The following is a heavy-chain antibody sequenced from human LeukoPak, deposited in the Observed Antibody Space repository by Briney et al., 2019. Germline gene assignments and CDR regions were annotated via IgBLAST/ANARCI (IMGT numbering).Heavy chain of an antibody. CDR3: ARRGIMGATVGAFDI. Sequence: GASVKVSCKASGYIFTNFGISWVRQARGQGLEWMGWISGYNGNTNYAQKLQGRVTMTTDTSTSTAYMELRSLRSDDTAVYYCARRGIMGATVGAFDIWGQGTMVTVSS. V-gene: IGHV1-18*01. D-gene: IGHD1-26*01. CDR1: GYIFTNFG. J-gene: IGHJ3*02. CDR2: ISGYNGNT.